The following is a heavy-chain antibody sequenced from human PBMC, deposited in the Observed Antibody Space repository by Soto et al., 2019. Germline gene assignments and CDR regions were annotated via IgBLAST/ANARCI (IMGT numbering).Heavy chain of an antibody. J-gene: IGHJ4*02. D-gene: IGHD2-21*01. Sequence: QVHLVQSGAEVKKPGSSVKVSCKASGGPFSNYAISWVRQAPGQGLEWLGGIVPVFRTPNYADKFQGRLTFTANKSTITTYIELSILTSKYTAIYFYSTNTPTAHSLFPPMGDFWGQGTLVIVSS. CDR2: IVPVFRTP. CDR1: GGPFSNYA. V-gene: IGHV1-69*06. CDR3: STNTPTAHSLFPPMGDF.